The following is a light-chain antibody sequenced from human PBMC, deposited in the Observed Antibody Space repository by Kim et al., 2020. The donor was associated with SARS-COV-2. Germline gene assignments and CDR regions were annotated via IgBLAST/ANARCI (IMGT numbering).Light chain of an antibody. CDR3: NSRDSSGNHWV. Sequence: ALGQTVKIKCQGDSLRSYYASWYQQKPGQAPVLVIYGKNNRPSGIPDRFSGSSSGNTASLTITGAQAEDEADYYCNSRDSSGNHWVFGGGTKLTVL. CDR1: SLRSYY. V-gene: IGLV3-19*01. J-gene: IGLJ3*02. CDR2: GKN.